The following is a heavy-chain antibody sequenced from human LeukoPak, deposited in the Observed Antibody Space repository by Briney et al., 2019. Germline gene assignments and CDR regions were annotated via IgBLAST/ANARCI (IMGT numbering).Heavy chain of an antibody. CDR3: SRIHSRWIHDGDTTGYFGDASDI. CDR1: NGSIGNINFF. D-gene: IGHD3-9*01. CDR2: IYSLGLP. Sequence: SETLSLTCTVSNGSIGNINFFWGWIRQPPGRGLEWIGSIYSLGLPPYNRSLSSALTIAVDTSNNRFSLTLFSLTAADTAVYYCSRIHSRWIHDGDTTGYFGDASDIWGPGTMVAVSS. V-gene: IGHV4-39*02. J-gene: IGHJ3*02.